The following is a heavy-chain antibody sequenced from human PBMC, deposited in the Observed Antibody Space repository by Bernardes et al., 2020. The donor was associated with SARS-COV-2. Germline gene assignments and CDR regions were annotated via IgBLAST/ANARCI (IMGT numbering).Heavy chain of an antibody. CDR2: IYYSGST. J-gene: IGHJ2*01. CDR1: GGSISSSSYY. Sequence: SETLSLTCTVSGGSISSSSYYWGWIRQPPGKGLEWIGSIYYSGSTYYNPSLKSRVTISVDTSKNQFSLKLSSVTAADTAVYYCARDIVVVPAARTGGIDLWGRGTLVTVSS. CDR3: ARDIVVVPAARTGGIDL. D-gene: IGHD2-2*01. V-gene: IGHV4-39*07.